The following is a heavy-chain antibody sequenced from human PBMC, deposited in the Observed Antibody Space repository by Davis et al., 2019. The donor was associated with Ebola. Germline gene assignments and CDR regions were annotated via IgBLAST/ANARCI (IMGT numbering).Heavy chain of an antibody. Sequence: HSQTLSLTCAISGDTVSGGSGAWNWIRQSPSRGLEWLGRTYYSSKWYNDYAASVKSRITVNPDTSKNQFYLLLNSVTPEDTAIYYCVRGWFRSGMDVWGQGTTVTVSS. CDR1: GDTVSGGSGA. CDR2: TYYSSKWYN. CDR3: VRGWFRSGMDV. V-gene: IGHV6-1*01. J-gene: IGHJ6*02. D-gene: IGHD3-10*01.